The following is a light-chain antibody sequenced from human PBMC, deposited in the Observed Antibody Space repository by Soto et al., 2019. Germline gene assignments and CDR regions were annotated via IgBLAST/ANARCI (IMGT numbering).Light chain of an antibody. CDR1: SSDVGGYNY. J-gene: IGLJ2*01. Sequence: QSVLTQPASVSGSPGQSITISCTGTSSDVGGYNYVSWYQQHPGKAPKLMIYEVSNRPSGVSNRFSGSMSANTASLTISGLQAEDEADYYCSSYTISTTHVVFGGGTKLTVL. V-gene: IGLV2-14*01. CDR2: EVS. CDR3: SSYTISTTHVV.